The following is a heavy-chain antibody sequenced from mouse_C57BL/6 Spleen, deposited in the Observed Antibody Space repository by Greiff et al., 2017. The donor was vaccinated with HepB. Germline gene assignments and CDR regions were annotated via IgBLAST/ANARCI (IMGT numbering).Heavy chain of an antibody. CDR2: IYPGDGDT. CDR1: GYAFSSSW. Sequence: QVQLQQSGPELVKPGASVKISCKASGYAFSSSWMNWVKQRPGKGLEWIGRIYPGDGDTNYNGKFKGKATLTADKSSSTAYMQLSSLTSEDSAVYFCARDEGYWNYAMDYWGQGTSVTVSS. V-gene: IGHV1-82*01. D-gene: IGHD4-1*01. J-gene: IGHJ4*01. CDR3: ARDEGYWNYAMDY.